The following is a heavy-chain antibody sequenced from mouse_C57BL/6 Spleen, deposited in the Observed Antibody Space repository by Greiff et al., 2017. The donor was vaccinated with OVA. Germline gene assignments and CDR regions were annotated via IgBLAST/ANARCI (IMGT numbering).Heavy chain of an antibody. V-gene: IGHV5-17*01. D-gene: IGHD1-1*01. Sequence: EVQVVESGGGLVKPGGSLKLSCAASGFTFSDYGMHWVRQAPEKWLEWVAYISSGSSTIYYADTVKGRFTISRDNAKNTLFLQMTSLRSEDTAMYYCARPFITTVVADYAMDYWGQGTSVTVSS. J-gene: IGHJ4*01. CDR3: ARPFITTVVADYAMDY. CDR1: GFTFSDYG. CDR2: ISSGSSTI.